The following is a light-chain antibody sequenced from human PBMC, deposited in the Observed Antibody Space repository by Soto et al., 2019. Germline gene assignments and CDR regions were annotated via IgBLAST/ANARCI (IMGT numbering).Light chain of an antibody. CDR3: HSYDSSLSGYV. V-gene: IGLV1-40*01. CDR2: ENN. Sequence: QSVLTQPPSVSEAPGQRVTISCTGSSSNIGAGYEAHWYQQVPGTAPKLLIYENNNRPSGVPVRFSGSKSGTSASLAITGLQAEDEAEYYCHSYDSSLSGYVFGTGTKVTVL. J-gene: IGLJ1*01. CDR1: SSNIGAGYE.